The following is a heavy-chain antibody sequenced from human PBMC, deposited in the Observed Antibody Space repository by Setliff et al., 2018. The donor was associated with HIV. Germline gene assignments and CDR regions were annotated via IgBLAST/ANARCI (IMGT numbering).Heavy chain of an antibody. Sequence: RASVKVSCKASGGSGGTFSSNTISWVRQAPGQGLEWMGGIIPIFGTANYAQKFQGRVTITADESTSTAYMELSSLRSEDTAMYYCARAEYSSHNFFDSWGQGTLVTVSS. V-gene: IGHV1-69*13. CDR1: GGSGGTFSSNT. CDR3: ARAEYSSHNFFDS. J-gene: IGHJ4*02. CDR2: IIPIFGTA. D-gene: IGHD5-18*01.